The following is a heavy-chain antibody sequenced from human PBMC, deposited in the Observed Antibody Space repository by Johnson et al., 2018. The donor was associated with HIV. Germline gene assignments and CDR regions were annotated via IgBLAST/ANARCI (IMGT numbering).Heavy chain of an antibody. V-gene: IGHV3-33*05. CDR1: RFTFRYSG. D-gene: IGHD6-19*01. CDR3: AKRGSGWPSDAFDI. J-gene: IGHJ3*02. CDR2: ISYAGSDK. Sequence: QVHLVESGGGVLQPGRSLRLSCAASRFTFRYSGIHWVRQAPGKGLEWVAVISYAGSDKYYSDSVTGRFTISRDNSKNTLYLQMNSLRAEDTAVYYCAKRGSGWPSDAFDIWGQGTMVTVSS.